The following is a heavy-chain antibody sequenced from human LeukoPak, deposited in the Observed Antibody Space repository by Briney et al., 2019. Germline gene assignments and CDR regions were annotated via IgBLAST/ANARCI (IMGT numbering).Heavy chain of an antibody. CDR2: IYYSGST. Sequence: RPSETLSLTCTVSGGSISSSSYYWGWIRQPPGKGLEWIGSIYYSGSTYYNPSLKSRVTISVDTSKNQFSLKLSSVTAADTAVYYCARAWYSSSWYRGVGWFDPWGQGTLVTVSS. V-gene: IGHV4-39*07. CDR1: GGSISSSSYY. J-gene: IGHJ5*02. CDR3: ARAWYSSSWYRGVGWFDP. D-gene: IGHD6-13*01.